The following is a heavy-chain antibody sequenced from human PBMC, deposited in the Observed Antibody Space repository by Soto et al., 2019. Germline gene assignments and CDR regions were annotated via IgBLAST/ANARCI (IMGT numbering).Heavy chain of an antibody. CDR1: GGSISSSSYY. Sequence: SETLSLTCTVSGGSISSSSYYWGWIRQPPGKGLEWIGSIYYSGSTYYNPSLKSRVTISVDTSKNQFSLKLSSVTAADTAVYYCARQGEWELLLVYWGQGTLVTVSS. D-gene: IGHD1-26*01. J-gene: IGHJ4*02. CDR3: ARQGEWELLLVY. CDR2: IYYSGST. V-gene: IGHV4-39*01.